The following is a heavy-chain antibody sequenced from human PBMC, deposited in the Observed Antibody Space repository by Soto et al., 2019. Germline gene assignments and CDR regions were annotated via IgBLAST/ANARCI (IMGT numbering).Heavy chain of an antibody. CDR3: AKRRALSNNLFFDH. V-gene: IGHV2-5*01. CDR2: LYWNADG. CDR1: GFSINTGGVG. Sequence: QITLKESGPTLVKPTQTLTLICTVSGFSINTGGVGVGWIRQPPGKAPEWLALLYWNADGWYSPSLRYRLSATKDTATDQVVLTMTHMNPMDTGTYYCAKRRALSNNLFFDHWCQGGLVTVSS. J-gene: IGHJ4*02. D-gene: IGHD4-4*01.